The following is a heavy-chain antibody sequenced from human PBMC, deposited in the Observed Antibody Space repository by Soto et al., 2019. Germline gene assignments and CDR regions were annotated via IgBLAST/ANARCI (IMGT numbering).Heavy chain of an antibody. CDR3: AKGRTPFGELLYYYYGMDV. V-gene: IGHV3-30*18. CDR2: ISYDGSNK. CDR1: GFTFSSYG. J-gene: IGHJ6*02. Sequence: GGSLRLSCAASGFTFSSYGMHWVRQAPGKGLEWVAVISYDGSNKYYADSVKGRFTISRDNSKNTLYLQMNSLRAEDTAVYYCAKGRTPFGELLYYYYGMDVWGQGTTVTVSS. D-gene: IGHD3-10*01.